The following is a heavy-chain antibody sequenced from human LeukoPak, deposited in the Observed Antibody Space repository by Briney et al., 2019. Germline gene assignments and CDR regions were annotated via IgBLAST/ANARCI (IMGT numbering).Heavy chain of an antibody. J-gene: IGHJ4*02. V-gene: IGHV3-48*01. CDR3: ARGRTTTVTSYPYYFDH. CDR1: GFTFSSYS. D-gene: IGHD4-17*01. Sequence: GGSLRLSCAASGFTFSSYSMNWVRQAPGKGLEWISYITSSSSTIYYADSVKGRFTISRDNVKNSLYLQMNSLRAEDTAVYYCARGRTTTVTSYPYYFDHWGQGTLVTVTS. CDR2: ITSSSSTI.